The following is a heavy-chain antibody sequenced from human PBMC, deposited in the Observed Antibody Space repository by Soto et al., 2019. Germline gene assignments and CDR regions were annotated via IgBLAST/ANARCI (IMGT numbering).Heavy chain of an antibody. V-gene: IGHV3-21*01. CDR3: ARDGGGLELDY. Sequence: EVHLVESGGGLVKPGGSLRLSCAASGFTFSSYSMNWFRQAPGKGLEWASSISSSSSYLYYADSVKGRFTISRDNAKNSLYLQMNSLRAEDTAVYYCARDGGGLELDYWGQGTLVTVSS. CDR1: GFTFSSYS. J-gene: IGHJ4*02. D-gene: IGHD1-7*01. CDR2: ISSSSSYL.